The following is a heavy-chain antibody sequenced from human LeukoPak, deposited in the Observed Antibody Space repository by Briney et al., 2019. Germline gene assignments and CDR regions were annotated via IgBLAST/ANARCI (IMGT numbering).Heavy chain of an antibody. CDR3: ARGGIAAAGTT. D-gene: IGHD6-13*01. CDR2: INYSGST. Sequence: PSETLSLTCTVSGGSISSGDYYWRWIRQSPGKGLEWIGYINYSGSTYYNPSLKSRFTISVDTSKNQFSLKLSSVTAADTAVYYCARGGIAAAGTTWGQGTLVTVSS. J-gene: IGHJ5*02. V-gene: IGHV4-30-4*08. CDR1: GGSISSGDYY.